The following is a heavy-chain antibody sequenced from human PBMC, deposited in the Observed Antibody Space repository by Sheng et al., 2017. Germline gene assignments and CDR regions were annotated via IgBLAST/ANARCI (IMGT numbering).Heavy chain of an antibody. CDR2: ISSNGSKK. CDR1: GFTFSKYA. D-gene: IGHD1-1*01. Sequence: QVQLVESGGGVVQPGRSLRLSCTASGFTFSKYAMHWVRQAPGKGLEWVAVISSNGSKKYHTASVKGRFPISRDNSRNTLELQINSLRVEDTAVYYCAKSHWMGTYYGVDVWGQGTTVTVSS. J-gene: IGHJ6*02. V-gene: IGHV3-30-3*02. CDR3: AKSHWMGTYYGVDV.